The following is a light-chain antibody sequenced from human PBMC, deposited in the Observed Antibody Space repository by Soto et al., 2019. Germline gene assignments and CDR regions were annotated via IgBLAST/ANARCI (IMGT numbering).Light chain of an antibody. V-gene: IGLV2-23*01. J-gene: IGLJ1*01. CDR2: EGN. CDR1: SSDVGGYNF. Sequence: QSALAQPASVSGSPGQSITISCTGTSSDVGGYNFVSWYRQYSGEVPKLIIFEGNKRPSGVSDRFSASKSGNTASLTISGLKAEDQDDYYCCSYAGFSRFAFGDAIKVTGL. CDR3: CSYAGFSRFA.